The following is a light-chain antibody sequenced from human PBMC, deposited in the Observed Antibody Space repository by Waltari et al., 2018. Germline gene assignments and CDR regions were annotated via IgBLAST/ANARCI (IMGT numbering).Light chain of an antibody. V-gene: IGLV1-40*01. CDR1: TSNLGAGYD. CDR2: GTT. CDR3: QSFDSSLSAWV. J-gene: IGLJ3*02. Sequence: QSVLTQPPSVSGAPGQRVTISCTGSTSNLGAGYDVHWYQQLPGTAPKLLISGTTSRPSGVPDRFSCSKSGTSASLAITGLQAEDEADYDCQSFDSSLSAWVFGGGTKLTVL.